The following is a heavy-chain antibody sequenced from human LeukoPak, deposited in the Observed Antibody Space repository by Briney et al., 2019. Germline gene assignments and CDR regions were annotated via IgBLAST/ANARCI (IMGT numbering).Heavy chain of an antibody. CDR3: AKDGGLWVSAHWGDS. J-gene: IGHJ4*02. CDR2: KTTSDGNT. Sequence: GGSLRLSCAASGFTFSSYTMSWVRQAPGKGLEWVSTKTTSDGNTYYADSVKGRFTVSRDNSKNTLFLQMNSLRAEDTAVYYCAKDGGLWVSAHWGDSWGRGTLVTVSS. V-gene: IGHV3-23*01. D-gene: IGHD7-27*01. CDR1: GFTFSSYT.